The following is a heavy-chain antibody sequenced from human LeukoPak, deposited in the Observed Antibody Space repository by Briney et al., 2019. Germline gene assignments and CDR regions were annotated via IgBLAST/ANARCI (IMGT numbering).Heavy chain of an antibody. D-gene: IGHD2-2*01. CDR2: IYYSGST. CDR1: GGSISSYY. CDR3: ARATQYQLINWFDP. V-gene: IGHV4-59*01. J-gene: IGHJ5*02. Sequence: PSETLSLTCTVSGGSISSYYWSWIRQPPGKGLEWIGYIYYSGSTNYNPSLKSRVTISVDTSKNQFSLKLSSVTAADTAVYYCARATQYQLINWFDPWGQGTLVTASS.